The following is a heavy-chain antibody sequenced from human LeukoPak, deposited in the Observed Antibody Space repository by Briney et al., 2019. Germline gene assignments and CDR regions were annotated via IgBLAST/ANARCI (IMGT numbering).Heavy chain of an antibody. CDR2: MNLDGSEK. CDR3: ARDATYCTNGVCYTRFDY. V-gene: IGHV3-7*01. Sequence: TGGSLRLSCAASGFTFTSHWISWVRQAPGKGLEGVARMNLDGSEKYYVDSVKGRFTISRDNAKTSLYLEMNSLRAKDTAVYYCARDATYCTNGVCYTRFDYWGQGTLVTVSS. CDR1: GFTFTSHW. J-gene: IGHJ4*02. D-gene: IGHD2-8*01.